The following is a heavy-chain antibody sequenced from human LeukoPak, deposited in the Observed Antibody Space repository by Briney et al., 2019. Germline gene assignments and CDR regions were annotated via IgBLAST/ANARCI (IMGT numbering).Heavy chain of an antibody. CDR3: ARSRLYGSGSYHDY. D-gene: IGHD3-10*01. CDR2: IGTAGDT. J-gene: IGHJ4*02. V-gene: IGHV3-13*01. Sequence: HPGGSLRLSCAASGFTFSGDDMHWVRQATGKGLEWVSGIGTAGDTSYPGSGQGRFTISRDNDRNSLYLQMNSLRAGDTAVYYGARSRLYGSGSYHDYWGQGTLVTVSS. CDR1: GFTFSGDD.